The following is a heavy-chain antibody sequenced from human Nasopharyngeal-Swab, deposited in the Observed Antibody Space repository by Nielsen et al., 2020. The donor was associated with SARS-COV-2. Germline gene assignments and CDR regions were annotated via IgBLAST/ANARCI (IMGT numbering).Heavy chain of an antibody. D-gene: IGHD3-10*01. CDR3: AKGPHHYYGSGSYYPAFDI. CDR2: ISGSGGST. Sequence: VRQAPGKGLEWVSAISGSGGSTYYADSVKGRFTISRDNSKNTLYLQMNSLRAEDTAVYYCAKGPHHYYGSGSYYPAFDIWGQGTMVTVSS. V-gene: IGHV3-23*01. J-gene: IGHJ3*02.